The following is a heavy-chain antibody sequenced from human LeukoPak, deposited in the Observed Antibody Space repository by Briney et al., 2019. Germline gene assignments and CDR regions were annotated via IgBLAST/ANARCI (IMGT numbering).Heavy chain of an antibody. V-gene: IGHV3-66*01. Sequence: GGSLRLSCAASGFTVSSNHMSWVRQAPGKGLEWVSVIYSGVSTYYADSVKGRFTISRDNAKNSLCLQLNSLRAEDTAVYYCARDYYASGSHDSWGQGALVTVSS. CDR2: IYSGVST. J-gene: IGHJ4*02. D-gene: IGHD3-10*01. CDR3: ARDYYASGSHDS. CDR1: GFTVSSNH.